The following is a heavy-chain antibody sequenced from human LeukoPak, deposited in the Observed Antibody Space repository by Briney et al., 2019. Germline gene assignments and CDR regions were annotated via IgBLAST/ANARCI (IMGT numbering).Heavy chain of an antibody. D-gene: IGHD5-18*01. J-gene: IGHJ4*02. Sequence: GGSLRLSCAVSGFTFSDYYMSWIRQAPGKGLEWVSYISSGGSTISHADSVKGRFTISRDNAENSLYLQMNSLGAEDTAVYYCASELYSYGRHYYFDYWGQGTLVTVSS. CDR2: ISSGGSTI. CDR3: ASELYSYGRHYYFDY. CDR1: GFTFSDYY. V-gene: IGHV3-11*04.